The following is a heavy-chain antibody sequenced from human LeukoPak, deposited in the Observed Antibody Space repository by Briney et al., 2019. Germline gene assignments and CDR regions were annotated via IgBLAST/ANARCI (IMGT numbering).Heavy chain of an antibody. D-gene: IGHD1-26*01. J-gene: IGHJ6*03. V-gene: IGHV4-34*01. CDR2: INHSGST. CDR3: ARDLRVGARGYYYYYMDV. CDR1: GGSFSGYY. Sequence: SETLSLTCAVYGGSFSGYYWSWIRQPPGKGLEWIGEINHSGSTNYNPSLKSRVTISVDTSKNQFSLKLSSVTAADTAVYYCARDLRVGARGYYYYYMDVWGKGTTVTVSS.